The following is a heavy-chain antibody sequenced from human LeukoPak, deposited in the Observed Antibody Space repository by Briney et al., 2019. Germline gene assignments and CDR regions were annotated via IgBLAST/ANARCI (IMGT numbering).Heavy chain of an antibody. V-gene: IGHV3-21*01. Sequence: PGGSLRLSCAASGFTFSSYSMNWVRQAPGKGLEWVSSISSSSSYIYYADSVKGRFTISRDNAKNSLYLQMNGLRAEDTAVYYCARDFGRRHYDFWSGYFPNYYYMDVWGKGTTVTVSS. D-gene: IGHD3-3*01. CDR2: ISSSSSYI. CDR3: ARDFGRRHYDFWSGYFPNYYYMDV. J-gene: IGHJ6*03. CDR1: GFTFSSYS.